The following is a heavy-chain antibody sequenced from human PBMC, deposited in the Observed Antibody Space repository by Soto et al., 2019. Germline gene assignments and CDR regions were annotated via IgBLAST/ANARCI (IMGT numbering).Heavy chain of an antibody. V-gene: IGHV3-33*01. CDR1: GFTFSSYG. CDR2: IWYDGSNK. D-gene: IGHD2-15*01. Sequence: HPGGSLRLSCAASGFTFSSYGMHWVRQAPGKGLEWVAVIWYDGSNKYYADSVKGRFTISRDNSKNTLYLQMNSLRAEDTAVYYCASSPLVFFSCCSCDTYYFDYWGQGTLVTGSS. CDR3: ASSPLVFFSCCSCDTYYFDY. J-gene: IGHJ4*02.